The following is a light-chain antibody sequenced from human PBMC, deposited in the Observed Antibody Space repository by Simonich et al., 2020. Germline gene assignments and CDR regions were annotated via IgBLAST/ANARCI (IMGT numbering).Light chain of an antibody. V-gene: IGKV4-1*01. CDR2: WAS. J-gene: IGKJ2*01. CDR1: QSVLYSSNNKNY. CDR3: QQYYSTPMYT. Sequence: DIVMTQSPDSLSVSLDVRATINCKSSQSVLYSSNNKNYLAWYQQKPGQPPKLLIYWASTRESGVPDRFSGSGSGTDFTLTISSLQAEDVAVYYCQQYYSTPMYTFGQGTKLEIK.